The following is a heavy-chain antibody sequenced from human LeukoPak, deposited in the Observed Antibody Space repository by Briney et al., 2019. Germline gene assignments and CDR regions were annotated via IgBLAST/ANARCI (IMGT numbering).Heavy chain of an antibody. J-gene: IGHJ4*02. D-gene: IGHD2-15*01. V-gene: IGHV3-21*01. CDR1: GFTFSSYS. CDR3: ARGYGPFDY. Sequence: PGGSLRLSCAASGFTFSSYSMNWVRQAPGKGLEWVSSMIRSTSYVYYADSVKGRFTISRDNANTSLWLRMDSLRAEDTAVYYCARGYGPFDYWGQGTLVTVSS. CDR2: MIRSTSYV.